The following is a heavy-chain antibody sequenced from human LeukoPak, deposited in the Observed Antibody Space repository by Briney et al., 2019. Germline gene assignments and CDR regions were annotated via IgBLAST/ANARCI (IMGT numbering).Heavy chain of an antibody. CDR2: IDPSDSQT. D-gene: IGHD3-10*01. J-gene: IGHJ2*01. CDR1: GYSFTNYW. CDR3: ARESRGWYFDL. Sequence: GESLKISCLGSGYSFTNYWTSWVRQMPGKGLEWMGRIDPSDSQTYYSPSLQGHVTISADESINTAYVQWSSLRASDTAVYYCARESRGWYFDLWGRRTLRTVSS. V-gene: IGHV5-10-1*01.